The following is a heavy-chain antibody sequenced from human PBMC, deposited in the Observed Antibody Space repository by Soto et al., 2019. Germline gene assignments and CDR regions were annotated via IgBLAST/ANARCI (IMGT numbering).Heavy chain of an antibody. CDR3: ARIQGSGYDRRNYGMDV. CDR1: VGSISSGGYY. CDR2: IYYSGST. V-gene: IGHV4-31*03. D-gene: IGHD5-12*01. J-gene: IGHJ6*02. Sequence: SETLSLTCTVFVGSISSGGYYWSWIRQHPGKGLEWIGYIYYSGSTYYNPSLKSRVTISVDTSKNQFSLKLSSVTAADTAVYYCARIQGSGYDRRNYGMDVWGQGTTVTVSS.